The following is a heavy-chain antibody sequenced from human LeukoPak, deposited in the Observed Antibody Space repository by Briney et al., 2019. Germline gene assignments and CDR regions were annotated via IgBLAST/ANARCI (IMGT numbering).Heavy chain of an antibody. V-gene: IGHV4-39*01. D-gene: IGHD2-15*01. CDR1: GFTFSSYG. CDR3: ARSERIVVVAALWFDP. J-gene: IGHJ5*02. Sequence: PGGSLRLSCAASGFTFSSYGMHWVRQAPGKGLEWIVSIYYSGSTYYNPSLKSRVTISVDTSKNQFSLKLSSVTAADTAVYYCARSERIVVVAALWFDPWGQGTLVTVSS. CDR2: IYYSGST.